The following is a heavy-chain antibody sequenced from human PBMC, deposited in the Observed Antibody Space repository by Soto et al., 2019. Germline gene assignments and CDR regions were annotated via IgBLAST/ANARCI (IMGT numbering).Heavy chain of an antibody. J-gene: IGHJ6*02. D-gene: IGHD3-3*01. Sequence: ASVKVSCKASGYTFTSYGISWVRQAPGQGLEWMGWISAYNRNTNYAQKLQGRVTMTTDTSTSTAYMELRSLRSDDTAVYYCASGLGSGPVKQAFYDFWSGYNNNYYYYGMDVWGQGTTVTVSS. CDR3: ASGLGSGPVKQAFYDFWSGYNNNYYYYGMDV. V-gene: IGHV1-18*04. CDR2: ISAYNRNT. CDR1: GYTFTSYG.